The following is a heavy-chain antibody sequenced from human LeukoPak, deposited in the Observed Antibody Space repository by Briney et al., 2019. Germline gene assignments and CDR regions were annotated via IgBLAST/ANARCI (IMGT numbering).Heavy chain of an antibody. J-gene: IGHJ4*02. CDR2: ISYDGSNK. V-gene: IGHV3-30*18. Sequence: GGSLRLSCTASGFSFSTYAMHWVRQAPGKGLEGVAVISYDGSNKYYVDAVKGRFTISRDNSKNTLYLQMKSLRADDTSVYYCAKAGCSSTTCYANSWGQGNLVTVSS. CDR1: GFSFSTYA. D-gene: IGHD2-2*01. CDR3: AKAGCSSTTCYANS.